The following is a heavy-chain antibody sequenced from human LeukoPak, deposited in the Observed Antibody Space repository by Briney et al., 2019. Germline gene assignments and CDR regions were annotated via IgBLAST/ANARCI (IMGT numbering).Heavy chain of an antibody. CDR1: GYTFTSYG. CDR3: ARHDRGKPSDY. Sequence: ASVKVSCKASGYTFTSYGISWVRQAPGQGLEWMGWISAYNGNTDYAQKLQGRVTIPTDTPPSTAYMHLRTLRSDDTAVYYCARHDRGKPSDYGDQGTVATV. V-gene: IGHV1-18*01. J-gene: IGHJ4*02. D-gene: IGHD3-10*01. CDR2: ISAYNGNT.